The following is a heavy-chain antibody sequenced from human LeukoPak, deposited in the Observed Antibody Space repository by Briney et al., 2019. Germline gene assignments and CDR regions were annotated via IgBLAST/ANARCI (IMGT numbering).Heavy chain of an antibody. CDR1: GFTFSNYA. CDR3: VKMGRDYYDSSGPIFDY. J-gene: IGHJ4*02. D-gene: IGHD3-22*01. V-gene: IGHV3-23*01. Sequence: PGGSLRLSCAASGFTFSNYAMSWVRQAPGKGLEWVSAISGSGGGTYYADSVQGRFTISRDNSKNTLYLQLNSLRAEDTAVYYCVKMGRDYYDSSGPIFDYWGQGTLVTVSS. CDR2: ISGSGGGT.